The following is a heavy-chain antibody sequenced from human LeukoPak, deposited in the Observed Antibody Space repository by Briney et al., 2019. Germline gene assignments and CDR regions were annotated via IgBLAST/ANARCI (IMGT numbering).Heavy chain of an antibody. CDR1: GFSFSTYG. CDR2: IKQDGSEK. D-gene: IGHD2/OR15-2a*01. CDR3: PRERNRAFDI. Sequence: GGSLRLSCAASGFSFSTYGMHWVRQAPGKGLEWVANIKQDGSEKYYVDSVKGRFTISRDNAKNSLYLQMNSLRAEDTAVYYCPRERNRAFDIWGQGTMVTVSS. V-gene: IGHV3-7*01. J-gene: IGHJ3*02.